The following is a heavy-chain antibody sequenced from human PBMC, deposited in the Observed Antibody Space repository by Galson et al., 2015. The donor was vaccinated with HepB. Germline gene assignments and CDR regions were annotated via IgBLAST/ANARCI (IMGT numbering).Heavy chain of an antibody. CDR1: GGTFRSYA. D-gene: IGHD3-10*01. V-gene: IGHV1-69*13. CDR3: AREPLYGQRPFDY. J-gene: IGHJ4*02. Sequence: SVKVSCKASGGTFRSYAISWVRQAPGQGLEWMGGIIPIFGTANYAQKFQGRVTVTADESTSTAYMELSSLRSEDTAVYYCAREPLYGQRPFDYWGQGTLVTVSS. CDR2: IIPIFGTA.